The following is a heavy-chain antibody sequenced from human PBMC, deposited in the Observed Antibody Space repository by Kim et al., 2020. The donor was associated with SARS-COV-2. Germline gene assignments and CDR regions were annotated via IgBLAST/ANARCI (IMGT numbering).Heavy chain of an antibody. V-gene: IGHV3-33*01. D-gene: IGHD3-10*01. CDR2: IWYDGSNK. CDR3: ARDPGFGELLPHFDY. CDR1: GFTFSSYG. J-gene: IGHJ4*02. Sequence: GGSLRLSCAASGFTFSSYGMHWVRQAPGKGLEWVAVIWYDGSNKYYADSVKGRFTISRDNSKNTLYLQMNSLRAEDTAVYYCARDPGFGELLPHFDYWGQGTLVTVSS.